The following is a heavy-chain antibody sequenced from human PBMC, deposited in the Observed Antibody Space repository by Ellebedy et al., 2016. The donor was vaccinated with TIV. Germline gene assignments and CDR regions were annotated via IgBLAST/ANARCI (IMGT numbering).Heavy chain of an antibody. CDR3: AKERGSTSFSYGMDV. CDR1: GFTFSSYA. J-gene: IGHJ6*02. Sequence: GESLKISXAASGFTFSSYAMSWVRQAPGKGLEWVSAISGSGGSTYYADSVKGRFTISRDNSKNTLYLQMNSLRGEDSALYYCAKERGSTSFSYGMDVWGQGTTVTVSS. D-gene: IGHD2-2*01. V-gene: IGHV3-23*01. CDR2: ISGSGGST.